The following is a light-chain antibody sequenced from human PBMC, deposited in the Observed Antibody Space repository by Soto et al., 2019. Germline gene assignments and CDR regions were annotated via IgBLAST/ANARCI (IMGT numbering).Light chain of an antibody. V-gene: IGKV3-15*01. Sequence: EIVMKQSPATLSVTPGERAALSCRASQSVSSKLAWYRQRPGQAPRLVIYDTSTRATGVPARFSGSGSGTEFTLTISSLQSEDFGVYYCQQYNNWPRTFGQGSMV. CDR2: DTS. CDR1: QSVSSK. CDR3: QQYNNWPRT. J-gene: IGKJ1*01.